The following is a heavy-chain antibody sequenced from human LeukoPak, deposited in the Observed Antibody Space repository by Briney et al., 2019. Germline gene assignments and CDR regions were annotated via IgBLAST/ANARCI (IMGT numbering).Heavy chain of an antibody. J-gene: IGHJ3*02. Sequence: GGSLRLSCAASGFTFSDYYMSWIRQAPGKGLEWVSYISSSGSTIYYADSVKGRFTISMDNAKNSLYLQMNSLRAEDTAVYYCARDGDPPAYCGGDCYSGAFDIWGQGTMVTVSS. CDR2: ISSSGSTI. CDR3: ARDGDPPAYCGGDCYSGAFDI. CDR1: GFTFSDYY. D-gene: IGHD2-21*02. V-gene: IGHV3-11*01.